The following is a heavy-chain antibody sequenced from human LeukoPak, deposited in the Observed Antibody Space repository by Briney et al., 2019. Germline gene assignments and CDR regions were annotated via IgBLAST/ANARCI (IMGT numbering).Heavy chain of an antibody. V-gene: IGHV3-9*03. D-gene: IGHD5-18*01. CDR3: AKDMGANVDTATPDY. J-gene: IGHJ4*02. CDR2: ISWNSGSI. Sequence: PGRSLRLSCAASGFTFDDYAMHWVRQAPGKGLEWVSGISWNSGSIGYADSVKGRFTISRDNAKNSLCLQMNSLRAEDMALYYCAKDMGANVDTATPDYWGQGTLVTVSS. CDR1: GFTFDDYA.